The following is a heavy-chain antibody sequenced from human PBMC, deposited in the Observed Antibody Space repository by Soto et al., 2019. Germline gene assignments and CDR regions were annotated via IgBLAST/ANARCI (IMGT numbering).Heavy chain of an antibody. CDR3: ARVGGSGWNFDS. D-gene: IGHD6-19*01. J-gene: IGHJ4*02. CDR1: GDSVSSSTYH. Sequence: SETLSLTCTVSGDSVSSSTYHWGWIRQPPGKGLEWIGTIYYTGKTYYSPSLRSRLTISIDTPKNQFSMKLTSVTAADTAIYYCARVGGSGWNFDSWGQGILVTVSS. CDR2: IYYTGKT. V-gene: IGHV4-39*02.